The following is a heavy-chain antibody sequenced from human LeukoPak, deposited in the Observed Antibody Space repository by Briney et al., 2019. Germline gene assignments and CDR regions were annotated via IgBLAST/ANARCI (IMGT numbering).Heavy chain of an antibody. Sequence: PRGSLRLSCAASGFSFSDYNMNWVRQAPGKALEWVSSITTSSTYIYYGDSVKGRFTISRDNAKNSLYLQMNGLRAEDTAVYYCARAWSRVDPFDMWGQGTMVTVSS. CDR2: ITTSSTYI. CDR3: ARAWSRVDPFDM. J-gene: IGHJ3*02. CDR1: GFSFSDYN. D-gene: IGHD2-8*02. V-gene: IGHV3-21*01.